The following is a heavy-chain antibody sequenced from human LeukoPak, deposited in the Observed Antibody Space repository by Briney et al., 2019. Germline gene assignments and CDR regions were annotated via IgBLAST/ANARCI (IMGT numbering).Heavy chain of an antibody. CDR2: IYYSGST. D-gene: IGHD3-10*01. Sequence: SETLSLTCIVSGGSISSSSYYWGCIRQPPGKGLEWIGYIYYSGSTNYNPSLKSRVTISVDTSKNQFSLKLSSVTAADTAVYYCARDPYGSGGFDYWGQGTLVTVSS. CDR1: GGSISSSSYY. CDR3: ARDPYGSGGFDY. J-gene: IGHJ4*02. V-gene: IGHV4-61*01.